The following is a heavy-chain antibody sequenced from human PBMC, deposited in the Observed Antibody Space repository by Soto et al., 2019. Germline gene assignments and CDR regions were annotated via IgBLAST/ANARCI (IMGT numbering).Heavy chain of an antibody. V-gene: IGHV1-69*01. D-gene: IGHD2-8*01. CDR1: GGTFSSYA. J-gene: IGHJ6*02. CDR2: IIPIFGTA. Sequence: QMQLVQSGAEVKKPGSSVKVSCKASGGTFSSYAISWVRQAPGQGLKWMGGIIPIFGTANYAQKFQGRVTITADESTSTAYMELSSLRSEDTAVYYCARYCTNGVCKNNGSGWTHYYYYYGMDVWGQGTTVTVSS. CDR3: ARYCTNGVCKNNGSGWTHYYYYYGMDV.